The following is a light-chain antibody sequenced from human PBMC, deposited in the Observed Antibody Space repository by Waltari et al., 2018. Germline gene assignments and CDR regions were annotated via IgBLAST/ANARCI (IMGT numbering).Light chain of an antibody. V-gene: IGLV3-27*01. J-gene: IGLJ2*01. Sequence: SYAPTQPSSVSVSPGQTARLTCSGDVLAKKYARWFKQKPGQAPVVVIYKDSERPSGIPERFSGSSSGTTVTLTISGAQVEDEADYYCYSSADNNAVFGGGTKLTVL. CDR1: VLAKKY. CDR2: KDS. CDR3: YSSADNNAV.